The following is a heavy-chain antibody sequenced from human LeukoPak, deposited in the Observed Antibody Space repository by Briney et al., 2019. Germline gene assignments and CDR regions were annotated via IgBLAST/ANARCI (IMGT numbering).Heavy chain of an antibody. CDR1: GFTFSSYA. V-gene: IGHV3-23*01. D-gene: IGHD3-22*01. Sequence: GGSLRLSCAASGFTFSSYARSWDRQAPGKGLEWVSAISGSGGSTYYADSVKGRFTISRDNSKNTLYLQMNSLRAEDTAVYYCAKNSRYYDTRGAFDIWGQGTMVAVSS. CDR2: ISGSGGST. J-gene: IGHJ3*02. CDR3: AKNSRYYDTRGAFDI.